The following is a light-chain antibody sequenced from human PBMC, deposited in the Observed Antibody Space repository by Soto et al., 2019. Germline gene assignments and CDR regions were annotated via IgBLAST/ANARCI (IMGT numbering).Light chain of an antibody. CDR1: QSVRGY. V-gene: IGKV3-20*01. CDR2: GAS. CDR3: QQYGSSRFT. J-gene: IGKJ3*01. Sequence: EIVLTQSPGTLSLSPGERATLSCRASQSVRGYLAWYQQKPGQAPRLLIYGASSRATGIPDRFSGSGSGTDFTLTISRLEPEDFAVYYCQQYGSSRFTFGPGTKVDIK.